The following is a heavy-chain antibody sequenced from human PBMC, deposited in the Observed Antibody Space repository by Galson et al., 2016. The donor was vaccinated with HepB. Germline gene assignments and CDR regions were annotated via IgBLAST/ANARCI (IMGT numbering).Heavy chain of an antibody. CDR3: VKDLGVGTTTTDAFDK. V-gene: IGHV3-30*18. CDR1: GFTFRNFG. CDR2: VSFDGLKT. D-gene: IGHD1-26*01. Sequence: LRLSCAASGFTFRNFGIHWVRQAPGKGLEWVAVVSFDGLKTLYVGSVSGRLTISRDNSKNTAYLQMNYLRPDDTAVYYCVKDLGVGTTTTDAFDKWGQGTMVAVSS. J-gene: IGHJ3*02.